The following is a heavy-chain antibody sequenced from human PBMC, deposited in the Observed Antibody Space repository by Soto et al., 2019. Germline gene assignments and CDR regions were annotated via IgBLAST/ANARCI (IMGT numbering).Heavy chain of an antibody. V-gene: IGHV5-51*01. CDR3: ARHLTKYYYDSSGSEPKQYYYYVMAV. CDR2: IYPGDSDT. D-gene: IGHD3-22*01. J-gene: IGHJ6*02. Sequence: GESLKISCKGSGYSFTSYWIGWVRQMPGKGLEWMGIIYPGDSDTRYSPSFQGQVTISADKSISTAYLQWSSLKASDTAMYYCARHLTKYYYDSSGSEPKQYYYYVMAVWGQGTTVTVSS. CDR1: GYSFTSYW.